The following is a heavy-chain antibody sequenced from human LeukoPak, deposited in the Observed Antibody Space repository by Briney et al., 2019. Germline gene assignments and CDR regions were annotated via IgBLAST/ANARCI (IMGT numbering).Heavy chain of an antibody. Sequence: GGSLRLSCAAFGFTFTNYGMHWVRQAPGKGLEWVGRIKSKTDGGTTDYAAPVKGRFTISRDDSKNTLYLQMNSLKTEDTAVYYCTTVLSYDYVWGSYRSYYYYYMDVWGKGTTVTVSS. V-gene: IGHV3-15*01. J-gene: IGHJ6*03. CDR1: GFTFTNYG. CDR2: IKSKTDGGTT. D-gene: IGHD3-16*02. CDR3: TTVLSYDYVWGSYRSYYYYYMDV.